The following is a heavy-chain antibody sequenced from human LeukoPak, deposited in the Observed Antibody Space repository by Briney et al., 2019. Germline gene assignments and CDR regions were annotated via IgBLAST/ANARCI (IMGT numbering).Heavy chain of an antibody. CDR3: ARAGLYSGSGLDF. CDR1: GFTFSGYS. J-gene: IGHJ4*02. Sequence: PGGSLRLSFAASGFTFSGYSMNGVGQAPGRGRGGVSYISSSSPTIYYADSVKGRFTISRDDAKNSLYLQMDSLTPEDTAVYYCARAGLYSGSGLDFWGQGTLVSVSS. CDR2: ISSSSPTI. V-gene: IGHV3-48*01. D-gene: IGHD5-12*01.